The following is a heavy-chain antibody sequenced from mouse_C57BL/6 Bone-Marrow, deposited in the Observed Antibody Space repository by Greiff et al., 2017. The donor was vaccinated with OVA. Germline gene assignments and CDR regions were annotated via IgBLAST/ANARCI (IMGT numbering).Heavy chain of an antibody. CDR2: IYPGSGNT. V-gene: IGHV1-76*01. D-gene: IGHD1-1*01. CDR1: GYTFTDYY. J-gene: IGHJ1*03. Sequence: QVQLQQSGAELVRPGASVKLSCKASGYTFTDYYINWVKQRPGQGLEWIARIYPGSGNTYYNEKFKGKATLTAEKSSSTAYMQLSSLTSEDSAVYFCAIYGSSYGYFDVWGTGTTVTVSS. CDR3: AIYGSSYGYFDV.